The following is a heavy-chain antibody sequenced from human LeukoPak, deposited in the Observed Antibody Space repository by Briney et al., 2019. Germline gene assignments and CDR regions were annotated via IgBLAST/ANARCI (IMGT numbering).Heavy chain of an antibody. J-gene: IGHJ5*02. CDR3: ATGGNMGGRWLAYNWFDP. CDR2: FDPEDGET. D-gene: IGHD2-15*01. V-gene: IGHV1-24*01. Sequence: ASVMVSCKVSGYTLTELSMHWVRQAPGKGLEWMGGFDPEDGETIYAQKFQGRVTMTEDTSTDTAYMELSSLRSEDTAVYYCATGGNMGGRWLAYNWFDPWGQGTLVTVSS. CDR1: GYTLTELS.